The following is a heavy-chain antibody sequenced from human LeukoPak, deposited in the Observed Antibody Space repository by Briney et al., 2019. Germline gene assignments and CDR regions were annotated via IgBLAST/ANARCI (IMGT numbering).Heavy chain of an antibody. D-gene: IGHD3-10*01. CDR2: IKHDGSEK. J-gene: IGHJ4*02. V-gene: IGHV3-7*01. Sequence: PGGSLRLSCAASGFTFSSKWMSWVRQAPGKGLEWVANIKHDGSEKYYVDPVKGRFTISRDNAKNSLYLQMNSLRVEDTAVYYCARDGSGEWPIGYWGQGTLVTVSS. CDR3: ARDGSGEWPIGY. CDR1: GFTFSSKW.